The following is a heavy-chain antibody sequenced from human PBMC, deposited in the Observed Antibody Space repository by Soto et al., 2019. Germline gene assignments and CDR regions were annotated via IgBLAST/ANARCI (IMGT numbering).Heavy chain of an antibody. CDR3: VRSLGTAVFDN. CDR1: GGSISGYH. Sequence: PSETLSLTCTVSGGSISGYHGSWIRQSPGKGLEWIGYIYPSGSTDYNPSLKTPVSISADTSKNQFSLNLSPVTASDTTVYYCVRSLGTAVFDNWGQGTLVTVSS. J-gene: IGHJ4*02. CDR2: IYPSGST. V-gene: IGHV4-4*08. D-gene: IGHD3-16*01.